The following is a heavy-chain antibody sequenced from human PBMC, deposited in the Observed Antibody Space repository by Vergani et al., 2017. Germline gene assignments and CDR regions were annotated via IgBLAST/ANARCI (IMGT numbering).Heavy chain of an antibody. V-gene: IGHV3-30*02. CDR2: IRFDGSNT. CDR3: AKTLLTFXRASGDHYYYYGMDV. J-gene: IGHJ6*02. CDR1: GFTFNNYG. D-gene: IGHD3-10*01. Sequence: QVQLVESGGGVVQPGGSLILSCAASGFTFNNYGMNWVRQAPGKGLEWVAFIRFDGSNTYYADSLKGRFTISRDNSQNSLYLQMNSLRAEDTAVYYCAKTLLTFXRASGDHYYYYGMDVWGQGTTVTVSS.